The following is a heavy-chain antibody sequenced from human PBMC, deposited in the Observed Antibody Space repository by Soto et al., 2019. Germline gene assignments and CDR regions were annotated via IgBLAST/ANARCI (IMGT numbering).Heavy chain of an antibody. CDR1: GYTLTELS. J-gene: IGHJ3*02. D-gene: IGHD3-22*01. Sequence: ASVKVSCRVSGYTLTELSMHWVRQAPGKGLEWMGGFDPEDGETIYAQKFQGRVTMTEDTSTDTAYMELSSLRSEDTAVYYCATAITMIVVAADAFDIWGQGTMVTVSS. CDR2: FDPEDGET. V-gene: IGHV1-24*01. CDR3: ATAITMIVVAADAFDI.